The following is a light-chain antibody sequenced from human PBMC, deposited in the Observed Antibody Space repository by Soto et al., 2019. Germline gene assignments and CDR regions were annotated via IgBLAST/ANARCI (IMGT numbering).Light chain of an antibody. V-gene: IGLV4-69*01. CDR2: LNSDGSH. J-gene: IGLJ1*01. CDR1: RGYSTYA. CDR3: QTWGAGIHV. Sequence: QSVLTQSPSASASLGASVKLTCTLSRGYSTYAIAWHQQQPEKGPRFLMNLNSDGSHSKGDGIPDRFSASSSGAERYLTISGLQSEDEADYYCQTWGAGIHVFGTGTKLTVL.